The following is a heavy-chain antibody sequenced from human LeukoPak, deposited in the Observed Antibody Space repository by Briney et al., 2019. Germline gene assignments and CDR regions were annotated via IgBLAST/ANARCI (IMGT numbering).Heavy chain of an antibody. CDR1: GGTFSSYA. CDR2: IIPIFGTA. D-gene: IGHD2-2*01. V-gene: IGHV1-69*05. CDR3: ARADKVPAATDPRWAWFDP. J-gene: IGHJ5*02. Sequence: SVKVSCKASGGTFSSYAISWVRQGPGQGLEWMVGIIPIFGTANYAQKFQGRVTITTDESTSTAYMELSSLRSEDTAVYYCARADKVPAATDPRWAWFDPWGQGTLVTVSS.